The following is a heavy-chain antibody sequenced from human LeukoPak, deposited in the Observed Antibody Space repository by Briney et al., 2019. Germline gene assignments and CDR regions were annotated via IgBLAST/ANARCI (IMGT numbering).Heavy chain of an antibody. CDR2: IYSSGST. J-gene: IGHJ4*02. CDR3: ARARAGSGGSWGLS. D-gene: IGHD2-15*01. Sequence: PSQTLSLTCTVSGGSISSGSYYWSWIRQPAGKGLEWIGRIYSSGSTNYNPSLKSRVTISVDTSKNQFSLKLSSVTAADTAVYYCARARAGSGGSWGLSWGQGTLVTVSS. V-gene: IGHV4-61*02. CDR1: GGSISSGSYY.